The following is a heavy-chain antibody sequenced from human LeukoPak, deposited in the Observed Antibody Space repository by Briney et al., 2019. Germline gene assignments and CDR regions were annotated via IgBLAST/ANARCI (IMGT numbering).Heavy chain of an antibody. J-gene: IGHJ4*02. CDR3: ARAPWGVTGTHFDY. V-gene: IGHV4-59*01. Sequence: SETLSLTCAVYGGSFSNYYWSWIRQPPGKGLEWIGYIYYSGSTNYNPPLKSRVTISVDTSKNQFSLKLSSVTAADTAVYYCARAPWGVTGTHFDYWGQGTLVTVSS. CDR2: IYYSGST. CDR1: GGSFSNYY. D-gene: IGHD1-7*01.